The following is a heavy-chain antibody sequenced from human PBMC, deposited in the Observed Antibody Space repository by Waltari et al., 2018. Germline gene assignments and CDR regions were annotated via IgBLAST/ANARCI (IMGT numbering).Heavy chain of an antibody. D-gene: IGHD5-18*01. CDR1: DFPFSTYW. V-gene: IGHV3-7*03. J-gene: IGHJ5*01. CDR3: ATYRWLGS. CDR2: INDECSKR. Sequence: EAQLVESGGGLVQPGGSLRLSCVVSDFPFSTYWMTWVRQATGSGLEWVANINDECSKRHYVDSVKGRFTGARYNARNSVYLQMNSLRAEDTAVYYCATYRWLGSWGQGTPVTVSS.